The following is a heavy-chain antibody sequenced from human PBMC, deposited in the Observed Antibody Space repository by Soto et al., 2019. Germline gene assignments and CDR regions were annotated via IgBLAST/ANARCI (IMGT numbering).Heavy chain of an antibody. V-gene: IGHV3-23*01. CDR2: ITGSGGST. CDR3: ASQRPCGGGTCFSLRSFDR. Sequence: EVQLLESGGGLVQPGGSLRLSCAASGFAVSTYAMSWVRKTPGKGLEWVSTITGSGGSTYYAGAVKGRFTISRDNSRNTLYLPMSSLRAEDTAVYSCASQRPCGGGTCFSLRSFDRWGQGTLVTVSS. D-gene: IGHD2-15*01. CDR1: GFAVSTYA. J-gene: IGHJ4*02.